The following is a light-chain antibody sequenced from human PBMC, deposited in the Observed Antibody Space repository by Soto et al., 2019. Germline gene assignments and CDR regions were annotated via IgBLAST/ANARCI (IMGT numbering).Light chain of an antibody. Sequence: DIQMTQSPSTLSASVGDRVTITCRASQSISSWLAWYQQKPGKAPKLLIYKASSLESGVPSRFSGSGSGTEFTLTISSLQPDYFATYYIQQYNSYSTFGQGTKLEIK. CDR2: KAS. J-gene: IGKJ2*01. V-gene: IGKV1-5*03. CDR1: QSISSW. CDR3: QQYNSYST.